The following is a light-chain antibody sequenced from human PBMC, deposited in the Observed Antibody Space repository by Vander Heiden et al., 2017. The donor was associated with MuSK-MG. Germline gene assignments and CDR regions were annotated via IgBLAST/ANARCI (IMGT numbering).Light chain of an antibody. J-gene: IGKJ5*01. CDR2: DAA. V-gene: IGKV3-11*01. CDR1: QSISSY. Sequence: EIELTQSPATLSLSPGERATLSCRASQSISSYLAWYQQKPGQAPRLLIYDAANRASGVPARFSDSGYGTDFILTISSREPEDSAVYYCQQRSNWPPITFGQGTQLEIK. CDR3: QQRSNWPPIT.